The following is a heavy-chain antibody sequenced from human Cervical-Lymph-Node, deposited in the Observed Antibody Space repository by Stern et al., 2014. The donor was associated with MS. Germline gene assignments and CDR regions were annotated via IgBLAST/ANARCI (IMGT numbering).Heavy chain of an antibody. J-gene: IGHJ4*02. D-gene: IGHD2-21*02. Sequence: QITLKESGPPLVKPTQTLTLTCTFSGFSLSTSGVGVGWIRQPPGKALEWRRIIYCDYYKRYSPSLQIRLPITNDISKNEVVLTMTNMDPVDTATYYCALQHVLTCPFDYWGQGALVTVSS. CDR1: GFSLSTSGVG. V-gene: IGHV2-5*02. CDR2: IYCDYYK. CDR3: ALQHVLTCPFDY.